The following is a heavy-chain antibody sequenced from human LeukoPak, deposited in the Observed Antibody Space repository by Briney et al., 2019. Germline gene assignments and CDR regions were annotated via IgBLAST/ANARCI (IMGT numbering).Heavy chain of an antibody. CDR3: ARVFLLYSDPFDY. Sequence: ASVKVSCKASGYTFTGYYMHWVRQAPGQGLEWMGWINPNSGGTNYAQKFQGRVTMTRDTSISTAYMELSRLRSDDTAVYYCARVFLLYSDPFDYWGQGTLVTVSS. V-gene: IGHV1-2*02. CDR2: INPNSGGT. D-gene: IGHD4-17*01. CDR1: GYTFTGYY. J-gene: IGHJ4*02.